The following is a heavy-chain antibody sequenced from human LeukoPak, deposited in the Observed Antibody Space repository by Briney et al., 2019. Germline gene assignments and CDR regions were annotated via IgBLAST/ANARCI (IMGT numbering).Heavy chain of an antibody. D-gene: IGHD3-10*01. CDR1: GYTFISYD. CDR2: MNPNSGNT. V-gene: IGHV1-8*01. J-gene: IGHJ4*02. CDR3: ACIHYYGSGSYSFDY. Sequence: GASVKVSCKASGYTFISYDINWVRQATGQGLEWMGWMNPNSGNTGYAQKFQGRVTMTEDTSTDTAYMELSSLRSEDTAVYYCACIHYYGSGSYSFDYWGQGTLVTVSS.